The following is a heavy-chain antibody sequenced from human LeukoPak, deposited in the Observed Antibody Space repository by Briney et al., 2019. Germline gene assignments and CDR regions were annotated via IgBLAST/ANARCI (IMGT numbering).Heavy chain of an antibody. V-gene: IGHV3-15*07. Sequence: PGGSLRLSCAASGFTFDDYAMHWVRQAPGKGLEWVGRIKSKTDGGTTDYAAPVKGRFTISRDDSKNTLYLQMNSLKTEDTAVYYCTTDLGYSSSDFDYWGQGTLVTVSS. CDR2: IKSKTDGGTT. CDR1: GFTFDDYA. CDR3: TTDLGYSSSDFDY. J-gene: IGHJ4*02. D-gene: IGHD6-13*01.